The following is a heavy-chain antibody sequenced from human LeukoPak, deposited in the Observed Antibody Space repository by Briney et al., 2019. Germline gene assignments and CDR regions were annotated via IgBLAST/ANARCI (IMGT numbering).Heavy chain of an antibody. V-gene: IGHV1-69*04. CDR3: ARYSINSSGWYTGRFDY. J-gene: IGHJ4*02. Sequence: GSSVKVSCKASGGTFSSYAISWVRQAPGQGLEWMGRIIPILGIANYAQKFQGRVTITADKSTSTAYMELSSLRSEDTAVYYCARYSINSSGWYTGRFDYWGQGTLVTVSS. CDR1: GGTFSSYA. CDR2: IIPILGIA. D-gene: IGHD6-19*01.